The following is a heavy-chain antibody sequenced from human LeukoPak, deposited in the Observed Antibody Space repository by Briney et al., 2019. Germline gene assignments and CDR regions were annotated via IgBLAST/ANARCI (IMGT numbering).Heavy chain of an antibody. CDR3: AKAVTISYAFDI. CDR1: GFTFSNYA. Sequence: GGSLRLSCAASGFTFSNYAISWLRQAPGKGLEWVSAISGSGGSTYYADSVKGRFTISRDNSKNTLYLQMNSLRAEDTAVYYCAKAVTISYAFDIWGQGTMVTVSS. D-gene: IGHD4-17*01. CDR2: ISGSGGST. V-gene: IGHV3-23*01. J-gene: IGHJ3*02.